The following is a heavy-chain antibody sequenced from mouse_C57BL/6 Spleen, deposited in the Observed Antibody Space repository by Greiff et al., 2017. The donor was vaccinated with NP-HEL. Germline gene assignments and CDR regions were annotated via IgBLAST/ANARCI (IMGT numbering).Heavy chain of an antibody. D-gene: IGHD1-1*01. Sequence: QVQLQQPGAELVKPGASVKISCKASGYAFSSYWMNWVKQRPGKGLEWIGQIYPGDGDTKYNGKLKGKATLTAENSSRTAYLPRSSRTSEDHAVYFCARAVGLRSYWYFDVWGTGTTVTVSS. CDR2: IYPGDGDT. V-gene: IGHV1-80*01. CDR3: ARAVGLRSYWYFDV. CDR1: GYAFSSYW. J-gene: IGHJ1*03.